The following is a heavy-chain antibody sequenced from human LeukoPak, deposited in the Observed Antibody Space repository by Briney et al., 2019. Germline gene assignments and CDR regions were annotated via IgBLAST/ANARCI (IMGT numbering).Heavy chain of an antibody. CDR1: GGSISRSRDY. V-gene: IGHV4-39*07. CDR3: ARGLGIKAGWVPSGWDLPYLIWFDP. D-gene: IGHD7-27*01. CDR2: IYYSGST. Sequence: TSETLSLTCTVSGGSISRSRDYWGWIRQPPGKGLEWIGSIYYSGSTNYNPSLKSRVTISVDTSKNQFSLKLSSVTAADTAVYYCARGLGIKAGWVPSGWDLPYLIWFDPWGQGTLVTVSS. J-gene: IGHJ5*02.